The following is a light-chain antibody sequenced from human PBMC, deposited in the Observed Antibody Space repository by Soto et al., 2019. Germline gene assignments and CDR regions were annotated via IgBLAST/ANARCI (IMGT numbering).Light chain of an antibody. CDR1: NIGSKS. CDR3: QVWDSSSDHVV. J-gene: IGLJ2*01. V-gene: IGLV3-21*04. CDR2: YES. Sequence: YELTQPPSVSVAPGKTAWITCGGNNIGSKSVNWYQQKPGQAPVLVIYYESDRPSGIPERFSGSNSGTTATLTISRVEAGDEADYYCQVWDSSSDHVVFGGGTKLTVL.